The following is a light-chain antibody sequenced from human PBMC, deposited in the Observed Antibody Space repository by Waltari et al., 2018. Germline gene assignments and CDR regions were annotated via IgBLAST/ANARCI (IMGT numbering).Light chain of an antibody. CDR2: GAS. CDR3: QQYYVWPPIT. V-gene: IGKV3-15*01. J-gene: IGKJ4*01. CDR1: QSVRTN. Sequence: VLLTHPPASLSVSPGCTVILSCRASQSVRTNLVWYQQKAGQAPRTLIYGASTRASGVPSRFSGSGSETDFTLIISSLQSEDAAVYFCQQYYVWPPITFGGGTKLEI.